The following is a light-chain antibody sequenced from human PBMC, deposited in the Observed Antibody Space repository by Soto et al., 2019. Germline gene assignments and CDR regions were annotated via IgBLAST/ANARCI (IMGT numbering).Light chain of an antibody. Sequence: EIVLTQSPATLSVSPGARATLSCRANQSVSSYLAWYQQKPGPAPRLLIYDASNRATGIPARFSGSGSGRDFTLTISSVEPEDFAVYYCQQRCNWPQVTFGPGTKVDIK. J-gene: IGKJ3*01. CDR3: QQRCNWPQVT. CDR2: DAS. V-gene: IGKV3-11*02. CDR1: QSVSSY.